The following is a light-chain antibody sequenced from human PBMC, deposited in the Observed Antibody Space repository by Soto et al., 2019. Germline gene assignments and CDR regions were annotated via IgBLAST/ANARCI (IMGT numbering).Light chain of an antibody. Sequence: QSALTQPRSVSGSPGQSVTISCTGSSSDVGGYNYVSWYQQHPGKAPKLMIYDVSKRPSGVPDRFSGSKSGNTASLTISGLQTEDEADYSCFSYTGSYTFVFGGGTQLTVL. V-gene: IGLV2-11*01. CDR3: FSYTGSYTFV. CDR2: DVS. J-gene: IGLJ2*01. CDR1: SSDVGGYNY.